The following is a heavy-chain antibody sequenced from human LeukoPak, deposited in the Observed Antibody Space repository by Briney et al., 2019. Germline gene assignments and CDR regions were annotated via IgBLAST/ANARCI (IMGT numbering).Heavy chain of an antibody. CDR2: ISYDGSNK. CDR1: GFTFSSCG. V-gene: IGHV3-30*18. CDR3: AKGQYYYDSSGPSGY. J-gene: IGHJ4*02. Sequence: GRSLRLSCAASGFTFSSCGMHWVRQAPGKGLEWVAVISYDGSNKYYADSVKGRFTISRDNSKNTLYLQMNSLRAEDTAVYYCAKGQYYYDSSGPSGYWGQGTLVTVSS. D-gene: IGHD3-22*01.